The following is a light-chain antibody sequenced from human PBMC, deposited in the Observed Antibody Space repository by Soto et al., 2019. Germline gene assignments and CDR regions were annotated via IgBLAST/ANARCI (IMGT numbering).Light chain of an antibody. CDR2: DAS. CDR1: QDISNY. CDR3: QQSHSTPLT. Sequence: DIQMTQSPSSLSASVGDRVTITCQASQDISNYLNWYQQKPGKAPKLLIYDASNLETGVPSRFSGSGSGTDFTFTISSLQPEDIATYFCQQSHSTPLTFGGGTKVDI. J-gene: IGKJ4*01. V-gene: IGKV1-33*01.